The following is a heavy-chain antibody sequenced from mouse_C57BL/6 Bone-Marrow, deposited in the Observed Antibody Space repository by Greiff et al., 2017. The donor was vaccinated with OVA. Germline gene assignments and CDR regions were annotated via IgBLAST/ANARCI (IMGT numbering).Heavy chain of an antibody. CDR2: IDPSGGCT. CDR3: ARNMGGYLDV. Sequence: QVQLKQPGAELVKPGASVKLSCKASGYTFTSYWMQWVKQRPGQGLEWIGEIDPSGGCTNYNQKFKGKATLTVDTSSSTAYMQLRSLTSEDAAVYYCARNMGGYLDVWGKGTTVTVSS. D-gene: IGHD1-1*02. CDR1: GYTFTSYW. J-gene: IGHJ1*03. V-gene: IGHV1-50*01.